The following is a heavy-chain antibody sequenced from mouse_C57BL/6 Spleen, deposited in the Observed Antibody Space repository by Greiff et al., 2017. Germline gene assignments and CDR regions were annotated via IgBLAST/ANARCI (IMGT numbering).Heavy chain of an antibody. CDR2: IYPRSGNT. CDR1: GYTFTSYG. CDR3: ANGYGYAMDY. Sequence: VQLQQSGAELARPGASVKLSCKASGYTFTSYGISWVKQRTGQGLEWIGEIYPRSGNTYYNEKFKGKATLTADKSSSTAYMQLSSLTSEDSAVYFCANGYGYAMDYWGQGTSVTVSS. D-gene: IGHD2-2*01. J-gene: IGHJ4*01. V-gene: IGHV1-81*01.